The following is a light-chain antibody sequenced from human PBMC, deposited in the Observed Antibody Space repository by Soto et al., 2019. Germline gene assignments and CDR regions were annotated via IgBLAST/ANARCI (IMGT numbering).Light chain of an antibody. V-gene: IGKV3-20*01. J-gene: IGKJ3*01. Sequence: IVLTQSPGTMSLSPGERATLSCRASETVDSNSLAWYQQKPGQAPRLLIYAASRRATGIPDRFIGSGSGTAFSLIITRLELEDFAVYYCQQYGGSPSFTFGPGTRVDVK. CDR3: QQYGGSPSFT. CDR2: AAS. CDR1: ETVDSNS.